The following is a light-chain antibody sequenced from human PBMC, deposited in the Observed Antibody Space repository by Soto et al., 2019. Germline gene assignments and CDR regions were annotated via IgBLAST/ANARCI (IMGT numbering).Light chain of an antibody. J-gene: IGLJ2*01. Sequence: QPVVTQPPSASASLGASVTLTCTLSSGYSNYKVDWYQQRPGKGPRFVMRVGTGGIVGSKGDGIPDRFSVLGSGLNRYLTIKNIQEEDESDDHCGADHGSGSNFVVFGGGTKLTVL. CDR2: VGTGGIVG. V-gene: IGLV9-49*01. CDR3: GADHGSGSNFVV. CDR1: SGYSNYK.